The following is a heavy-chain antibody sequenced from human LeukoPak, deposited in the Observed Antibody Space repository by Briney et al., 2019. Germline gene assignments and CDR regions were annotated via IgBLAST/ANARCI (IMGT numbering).Heavy chain of an antibody. J-gene: IGHJ4*02. CDR2: IYYSGST. V-gene: IGHV4-31*03. D-gene: IGHD5-18*01. CDR1: GGSISSGGYY. Sequence: SETLSLTCTVSGGSISSGGYYWSWIRQHPGKGLEWIGYIYYSGSTYYNPSLKSRVTISVDTSKNQFSLKLSSVTAADTAVYYCARGVLDTAMEDYWGQGTLVTVSS. CDR3: ARGVLDTAMEDY.